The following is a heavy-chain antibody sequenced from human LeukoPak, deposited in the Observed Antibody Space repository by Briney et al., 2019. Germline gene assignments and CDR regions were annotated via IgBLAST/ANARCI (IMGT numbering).Heavy chain of an antibody. V-gene: IGHV1-3*01. J-gene: IGHJ5*02. CDR3: AGGRAAAGNSWFDP. D-gene: IGHD6-13*01. CDR1: GYTFTSYA. CDR2: INAGNGNT. Sequence: ASVKVSCKASGYTFTSYAMHWVRQAPGQRLEWMGWINAGNGNTKYSQKFQGRVTITRDTSASTAYMELSSLRSEDTAVYYCAGGRAAAGNSWFDPWGQGTLVTVSS.